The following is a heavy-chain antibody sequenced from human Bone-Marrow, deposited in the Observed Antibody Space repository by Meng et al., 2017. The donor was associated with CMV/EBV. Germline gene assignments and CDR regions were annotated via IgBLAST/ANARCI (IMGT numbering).Heavy chain of an antibody. V-gene: IGHV4-39*01. Sequence: ESLKISCAASGFTFSDYYMSWIRQAPGKGLEWIGSIYYSGSTYYNPSLKSRVTISVDTSKNQFSLKLSSVTAADTAVYYCARHLPLGYCSSTSCRGGYFQHWGQGTLVTVSS. J-gene: IGHJ1*01. D-gene: IGHD2-2*01. CDR1: GFTFSDYY. CDR3: ARHLPLGYCSSTSCRGGYFQH. CDR2: IYYSGST.